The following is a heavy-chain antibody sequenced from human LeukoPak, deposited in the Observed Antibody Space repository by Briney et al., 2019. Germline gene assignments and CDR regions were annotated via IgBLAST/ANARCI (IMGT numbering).Heavy chain of an antibody. V-gene: IGHV3-53*01. Sequence: PGGSLRLSCAASGFTVITNDMTWVRQAPGKGLEWVSVLYRDGNTKYADSAQGRFTISRDNSKNTLYLEMNSLRPDDTAVYYCARGVEPMAANTLAYWGQGTMVTVS. CDR3: ARGVEPMAANTLAY. CDR1: GFTVITND. D-gene: IGHD3-16*01. CDR2: LYRDGNT. J-gene: IGHJ4*02.